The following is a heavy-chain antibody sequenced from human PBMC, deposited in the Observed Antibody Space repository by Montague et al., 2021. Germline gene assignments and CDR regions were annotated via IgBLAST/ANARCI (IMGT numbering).Heavy chain of an antibody. D-gene: IGHD3-10*01. CDR3: ARAGSLSNFDY. Sequence: NDYALSVKIRVTINPDTSKYQFSLHLNSVTPEDSAVYYCARAGSLSNFDYWGQGTLVTVSS. CDR2: N. J-gene: IGHJ4*02. V-gene: IGHV6-1*01.